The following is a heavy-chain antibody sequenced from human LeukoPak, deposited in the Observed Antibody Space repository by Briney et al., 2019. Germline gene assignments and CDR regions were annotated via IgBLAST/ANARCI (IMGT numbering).Heavy chain of an antibody. Sequence: SETLSLTCSVSGGSISNYYRRWIRQPAGKGLEWIGRIYTSGSTKYNPSLRSRVTMSVDTSKNQFSLKLTSVTAADTAVYYCARDRKGSNAVDYWGQGTLVTVSS. V-gene: IGHV4-4*07. CDR3: ARDRKGSNAVDY. J-gene: IGHJ4*02. D-gene: IGHD3-10*01. CDR1: GGSISNYY. CDR2: IYTSGST.